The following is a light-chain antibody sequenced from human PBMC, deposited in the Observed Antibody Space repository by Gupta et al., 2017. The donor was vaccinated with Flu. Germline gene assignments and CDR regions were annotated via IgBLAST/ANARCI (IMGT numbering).Light chain of an antibody. V-gene: IGKV1-39*01. CDR2: STS. CDR1: ETTHNY. CDR3: QHRHSFPVP. J-gene: IGKJ5*01. Sequence: IQMTQSPFSLSASVGDRVTITCRASETTHNYLNWYQQKPGRAPKLLIYSTSTLQSGVPTSFSGSGSGTDFTLTISNLQPEDFATYYCQHRHSFPVPFGQGTQVDIK.